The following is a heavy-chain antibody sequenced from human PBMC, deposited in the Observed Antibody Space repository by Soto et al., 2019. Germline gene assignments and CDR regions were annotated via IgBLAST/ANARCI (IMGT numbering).Heavy chain of an antibody. CDR2: TYYRSKWYN. CDR1: GDSVSSNSAA. J-gene: IGHJ6*02. CDR3: AREVASPHNPTYYYYGMDV. D-gene: IGHD1-1*01. V-gene: IGHV6-1*01. Sequence: SQTLSLTCAISGDSVSSNSAAWNWIRQSPSRGLEWLGRTYYRSKWYNDYAVSVKRRITINPDTSKNQFSLQLNSVTPEDTAVYYCAREVASPHNPTYYYYGMDVWGQGTRVTVSS.